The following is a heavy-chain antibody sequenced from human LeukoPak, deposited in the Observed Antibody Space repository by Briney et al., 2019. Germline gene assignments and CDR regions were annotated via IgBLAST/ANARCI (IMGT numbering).Heavy chain of an antibody. Sequence: GGSLRLSCAASGFTFSSYWMSWVRQAPGKGLEWVANIKKDGSEKNYVDSVKGRFTFSRDNAKNSLYLQMNSLRAEDTAVYYCAREDSIVVVSYYFDYWGQGTLVTVSS. CDR1: GFTFSSYW. CDR3: AREDSIVVVSYYFDY. D-gene: IGHD3-22*01. CDR2: IKKDGSEK. V-gene: IGHV3-7*01. J-gene: IGHJ4*02.